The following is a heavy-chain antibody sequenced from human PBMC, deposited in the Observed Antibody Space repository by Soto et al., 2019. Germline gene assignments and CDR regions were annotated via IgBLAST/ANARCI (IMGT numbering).Heavy chain of an antibody. Sequence: QVQLQESGPGLEKPSQTLSLTCTVYGGSINSGDYYWSWIREPPGKALEWIGYIYYSGSNYYNPSLKSRVTISVDTSKNQFSLKLSSVTAADTAVYYCARGSDLYYVNDAFDIWGQGTMVTVSS. D-gene: IGHD1-26*01. CDR3: ARGSDLYYVNDAFDI. J-gene: IGHJ3*02. CDR2: IYYSGSN. CDR1: GGSINSGDYY. V-gene: IGHV4-30-4*01.